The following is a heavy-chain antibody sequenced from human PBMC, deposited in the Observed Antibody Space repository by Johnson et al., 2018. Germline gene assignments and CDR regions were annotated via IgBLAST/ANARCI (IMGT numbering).Heavy chain of an antibody. V-gene: IGHV3-21*01. J-gene: IGHJ6*02. CDR3: ARDGHRYDILTGYPSLRSGGGMDV. CDR1: GFTFSSYS. CDR2: ISSSSSYI. D-gene: IGHD3-9*01. Sequence: EVQLLESGGGLVKPGGSLRLSCAASGFTFSSYSMNWVRQAPGKGLEWVSSISSSSSYIDYADSVKGRFTISRENAKNSLYRQMNSLRAEDTAGYYWARDGHRYDILTGYPSLRSGGGMDVWGQGTTVTVSS.